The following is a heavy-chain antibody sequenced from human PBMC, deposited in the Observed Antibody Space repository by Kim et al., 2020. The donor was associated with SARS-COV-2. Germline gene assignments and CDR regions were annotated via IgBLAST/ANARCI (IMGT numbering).Heavy chain of an antibody. Sequence: GGSLRLSCAASGFTFSSYWMSWVRQAPGNGLEWVANIKQDGSEKYYVDSVKGRFTISRDNAKNSLYLQMNSLRAEDTAVYYCARDPSGYDYGGMDVWGQGTTVTVSS. CDR2: IKQDGSEK. V-gene: IGHV3-7*03. D-gene: IGHD5-12*01. CDR1: GFTFSSYW. CDR3: ARDPSGYDYGGMDV. J-gene: IGHJ6*02.